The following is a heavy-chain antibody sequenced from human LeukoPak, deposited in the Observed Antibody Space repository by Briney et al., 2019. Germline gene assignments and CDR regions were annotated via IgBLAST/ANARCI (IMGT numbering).Heavy chain of an antibody. J-gene: IGHJ4*02. CDR3: AKSHITRYPLQYYFDL. D-gene: IGHD2-21*01. CDR1: GFTFSSYA. V-gene: IGHV3-23*01. Sequence: GGSLRLSCAASGFTFSSYAMSWLRQTPQKGLEWVSGISVTGDFTYYADSVKARFTIARDNSRTTVYLQLNSLRADDTAVYYCAKSHITRYPLQYYFDLWGQGAQVIVSS. CDR2: ISVTGDFT.